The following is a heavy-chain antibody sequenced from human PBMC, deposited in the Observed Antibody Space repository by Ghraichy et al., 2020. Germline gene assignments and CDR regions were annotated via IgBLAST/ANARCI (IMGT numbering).Heavy chain of an antibody. CDR2: ISAYNGNT. CDR1: GYTFTSYG. Sequence: ASVKVSCKASGYTFTSYGISWVRQAPGQGLEWMGWISAYNGNTNYAQKLQGRVTMTTDTSTSTAYMELRSLRSDDTAVYYCARVDRGFYCSSTSCYGYFDYWGQGTLVTVSS. V-gene: IGHV1-18*01. J-gene: IGHJ4*02. CDR3: ARVDRGFYCSSTSCYGYFDY. D-gene: IGHD2-2*01.